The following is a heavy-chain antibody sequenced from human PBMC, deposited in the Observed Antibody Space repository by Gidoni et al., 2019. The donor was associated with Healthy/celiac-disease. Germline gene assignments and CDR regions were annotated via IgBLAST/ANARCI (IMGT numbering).Heavy chain of an antibody. CDR2: IDPEDVET. J-gene: IGHJ3*02. Sequence: QVQLVQSRAELKKPGASVKVSCKVSGYTRTELHMHRVRQAPGKGLERRGGIDPEDVETIYDKKFQGRVTMTEDTSTDTAYMELSSLRSEDTAVYYCATEAYSSSSEGAFDIWGQGTMVTVSS. CDR1: GYTRTELH. V-gene: IGHV1-24*01. CDR3: ATEAYSSSSEGAFDI. D-gene: IGHD6-6*01.